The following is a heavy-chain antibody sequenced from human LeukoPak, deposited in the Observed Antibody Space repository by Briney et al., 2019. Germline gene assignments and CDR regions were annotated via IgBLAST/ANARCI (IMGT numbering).Heavy chain of an antibody. CDR3: ARNQYYDILTGWFDP. CDR1: GYTFTGYY. J-gene: IGHJ5*02. V-gene: IGHV1-18*04. CDR2: ISAYNGNT. D-gene: IGHD3-9*01. Sequence: ASVKVSCKASGYTFTGYYMHWVRQAPGQGLEWMGWISAYNGNTNYAQKLQGRVTMTTDTSTSTAYMELRSLRSDDTAVYYCARNQYYDILTGWFDPWGQGTLVTVSS.